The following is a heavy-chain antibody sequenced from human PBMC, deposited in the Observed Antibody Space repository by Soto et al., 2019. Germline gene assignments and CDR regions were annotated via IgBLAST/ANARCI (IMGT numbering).Heavy chain of an antibody. CDR1: VYSLAGYW. D-gene: IGHD3-22*01. J-gene: IGHJ4*02. CDR3: ARQIYDSDTGPNFQYYFDS. CDR2: IDPSDSQT. Sequence: GESLKISCKGSVYSLAGYWITWVRQKPGKGLEWMGRIDPSDSQTYYSPSFRGHVTISVTKSITTVFLQWSSLRASDTAMYYCARQIYDSDTGPNFQYYFDSWGQGTPVTVSS. V-gene: IGHV5-10-1*01.